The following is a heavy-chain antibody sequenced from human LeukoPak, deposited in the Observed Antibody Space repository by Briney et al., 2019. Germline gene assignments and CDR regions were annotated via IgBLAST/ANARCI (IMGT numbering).Heavy chain of an antibody. J-gene: IGHJ6*02. V-gene: IGHV1-58*01. CDR2: IVVGSGNT. Sequence: ASVKVSCKASGFTFTSSAVQWVRQARGQRLEWIGWIVVGSGNTNYAQKFQGRVTITADESTSTAYMELSSLRSEDTAVYYCARREYSYGMDVWGQGTTVTVSS. CDR3: ARREYSYGMDV. CDR1: GFTFTSSA. D-gene: IGHD3-10*01.